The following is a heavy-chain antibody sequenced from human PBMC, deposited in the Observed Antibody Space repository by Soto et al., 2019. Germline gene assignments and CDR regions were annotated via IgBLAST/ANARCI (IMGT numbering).Heavy chain of an antibody. D-gene: IGHD5-12*01. CDR2: IKSKTDGGTT. CDR3: TTNSGYDYGDPRNDY. CDR1: GFTFSNAW. J-gene: IGHJ4*02. V-gene: IGHV3-15*01. Sequence: PGGSLRLSCAASGFTFSNAWMSWVRQAPGKGLEWVGRIKSKTDGGTTDYAAPVKGRFTISRDDSKNTLYLQMNSLKTEDTAVYYCTTNSGYDYGDPRNDYWGQGTLVTVSS.